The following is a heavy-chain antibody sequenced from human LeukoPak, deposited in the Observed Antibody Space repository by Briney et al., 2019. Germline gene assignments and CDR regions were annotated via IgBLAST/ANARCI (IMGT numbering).Heavy chain of an antibody. CDR1: GFTFSSYS. D-gene: IGHD5-18*01. V-gene: IGHV3-21*01. CDR2: ISSSSSYI. Sequence: GGSLRLSCAASGFTFSSYSMNWVRQAPGKGLEWVSSISSSSSYIYYADSVKGRFTISRDNAKNSLYLQMNSLRAKDTAVYYCARAPTGHGYSYGYWCDYWGQGTLVTVSS. J-gene: IGHJ4*02. CDR3: ARAPTGHGYSYGYWCDY.